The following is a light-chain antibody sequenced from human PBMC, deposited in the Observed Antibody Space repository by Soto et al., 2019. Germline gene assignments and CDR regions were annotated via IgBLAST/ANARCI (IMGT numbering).Light chain of an antibody. CDR3: CSYVDTDTWV. Sequence: QSALTQPRSVSGSPGQSVTISCTVTNSDVGGYNYVSWYQQYPGKAPKLMISGVSERPSGVPDRFSGSKSGNTASLTISGLQAEDEADYYSCSYVDTDTWVFGGGTKVTVL. V-gene: IGLV2-11*01. CDR2: GVS. J-gene: IGLJ3*02. CDR1: NSDVGGYNY.